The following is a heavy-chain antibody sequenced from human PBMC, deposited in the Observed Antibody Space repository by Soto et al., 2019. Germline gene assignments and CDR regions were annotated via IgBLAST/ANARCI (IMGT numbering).Heavy chain of an antibody. Sequence: EVQLVESGGGLVKPGGSLRLSCAASGFTFSSYSMNWVRQAPGKGLEWVSSISSSSSYIYYADSVKGRFTISRDNAKNSRYLQMNSLRAEDTAVYYCARDGPYDYAAHYGMDVWGQGTTVTVSS. CDR3: ARDGPYDYAAHYGMDV. J-gene: IGHJ6*02. CDR2: ISSSSSYI. D-gene: IGHD3-16*01. V-gene: IGHV3-21*01. CDR1: GFTFSSYS.